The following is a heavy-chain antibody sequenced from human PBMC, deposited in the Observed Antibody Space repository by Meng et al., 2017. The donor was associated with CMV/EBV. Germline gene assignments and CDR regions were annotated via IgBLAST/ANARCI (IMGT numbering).Heavy chain of an antibody. CDR3: AREAGYSSSWYDGGGDYYYYYGMDV. CDR1: GFTFSSYI. J-gene: IGHJ6*02. D-gene: IGHD6-13*01. Sequence: GESLKISCAASGFTFSSYIMNWVRQAPGKGLELVSYISSSSSYIYYADSVKGRFTISRDNAKNSLYLQMNSLRAEDTAVYYCAREAGYSSSWYDGGGDYYYYYGMDVWGQGTTVTVSS. CDR2: ISSSSSYI. V-gene: IGHV3-21*01.